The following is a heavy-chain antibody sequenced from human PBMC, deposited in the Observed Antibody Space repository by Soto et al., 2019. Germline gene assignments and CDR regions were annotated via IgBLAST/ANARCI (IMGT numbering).Heavy chain of an antibody. CDR1: GGSISSSSYY. CDR3: ARHDFWSGYHLSGYYGMDV. J-gene: IGHJ6*02. Sequence: SETLSLTCTVSGGSISSSSYYWGWIRQPPGKGLEWIGSIYYSGSAYYNPSLKSRVTISVDTSKNQFSLKLSSVTAADTAVYYCARHDFWSGYHLSGYYGMDVWGQGTTVTVSS. D-gene: IGHD3-3*01. CDR2: IYYSGSA. V-gene: IGHV4-39*01.